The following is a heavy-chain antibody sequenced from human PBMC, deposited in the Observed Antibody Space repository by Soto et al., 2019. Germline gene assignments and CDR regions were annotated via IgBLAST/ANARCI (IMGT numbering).Heavy chain of an antibody. CDR1: GFTFSSYA. CDR2: ISGSGGST. Sequence: GGSLRLSCAASGFTFSSYAMSWVRQAPGKGLEWVSAISGSGGSTYYADSVKGRFTISRDNSKNTLYLQMNSLRAEDTAVYYCAKAGVVVAATPGGAIPRFDYYYYGMDVWGQGTTVTVSS. D-gene: IGHD2-15*01. V-gene: IGHV3-23*01. J-gene: IGHJ6*02. CDR3: AKAGVVVAATPGGAIPRFDYYYYGMDV.